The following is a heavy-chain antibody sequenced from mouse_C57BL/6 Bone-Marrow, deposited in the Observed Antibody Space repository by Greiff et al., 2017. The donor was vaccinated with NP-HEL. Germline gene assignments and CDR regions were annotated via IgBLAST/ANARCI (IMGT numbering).Heavy chain of an antibody. J-gene: IGHJ1*03. V-gene: IGHV14-1*01. CDR3: TTALIYYYGSSPPWYFDV. CDR2: IDPEDGDT. CDR1: GFNIKDYY. Sequence: DVKLQESGAELVRPGASVKLSCTASGFNIKDYYMHWVKQRPEQGLEWIGRIDPEDGDTEYAPKFQGKATMTADTSSNTAYLQLSSLTSEDTAVYYCTTALIYYYGSSPPWYFDVWGTGTTVTVSS. D-gene: IGHD1-1*01.